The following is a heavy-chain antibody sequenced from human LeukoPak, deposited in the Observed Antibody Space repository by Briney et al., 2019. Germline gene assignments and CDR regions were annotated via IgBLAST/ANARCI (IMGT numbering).Heavy chain of an antibody. Sequence: PGGSLRLSCVASEFTSLAMTWVRQAPGKGLEWVSAISGSGDSAYYADSVKGRFTISRDNSKNTLYLQMNRLRAEDTALYYCAKLSGYVDYWGQGTLVTVSS. V-gene: IGHV3-23*01. J-gene: IGHJ4*02. CDR3: AKLSGYVDY. CDR2: ISGSGDSA. CDR1: EFTSLA. D-gene: IGHD3-22*01.